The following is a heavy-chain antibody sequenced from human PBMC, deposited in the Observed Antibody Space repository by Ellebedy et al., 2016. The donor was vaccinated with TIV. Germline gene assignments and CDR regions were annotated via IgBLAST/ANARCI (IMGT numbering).Heavy chain of an antibody. D-gene: IGHD3-9*01. CDR2: IYDSRST. CDR3: ARGQLTYFYYGMDV. V-gene: IGHV4-59*01. Sequence: SETLSLXXTVSGDSLSPEYWSWIRQPPGKALEWIGYIYDSRSTKYNPSIESRVTLSVDTSRNQLSLRLTSVTAADTAVYYCARGQLTYFYYGMDVWGQGTTVTVSS. J-gene: IGHJ6*02. CDR1: GDSLSPEY.